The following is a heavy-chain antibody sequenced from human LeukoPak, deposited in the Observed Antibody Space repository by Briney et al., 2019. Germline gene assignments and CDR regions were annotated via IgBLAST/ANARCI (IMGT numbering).Heavy chain of an antibody. CDR1: GYTFTSYA. J-gene: IGHJ4*02. CDR2: INAGNGNT. Sequence: ASVKVSCKASGYTFTSYAMRWVRQAPGQRLEWMGWINAGNGNTKYSQKFQGRVTITRDTSASTAYMELSSLRSEDTAVYYCARGPVMDDFWSGYYIYWGQGTLVTVSS. V-gene: IGHV1-3*01. D-gene: IGHD3-3*01. CDR3: ARGPVMDDFWSGYYIY.